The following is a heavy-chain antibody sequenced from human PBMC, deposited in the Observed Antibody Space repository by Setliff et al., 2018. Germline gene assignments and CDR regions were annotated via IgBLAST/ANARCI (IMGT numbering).Heavy chain of an antibody. Sequence: GASVKVSCKASGYTFTNFGITWVRQAPGQGLEWMGWISPYTGNTFYAPQFQGRVIMTTDTSAKTAYMDLRSLRSDDTAVYYCERLVRYCSTTSCQRTSGDGFWGLGTLVTVSS. V-gene: IGHV1-18*01. CDR3: ERLVRYCSTTSCQRTSGDGF. J-gene: IGHJ4*02. CDR1: GYTFTNFG. D-gene: IGHD2-2*01. CDR2: ISPYTGNT.